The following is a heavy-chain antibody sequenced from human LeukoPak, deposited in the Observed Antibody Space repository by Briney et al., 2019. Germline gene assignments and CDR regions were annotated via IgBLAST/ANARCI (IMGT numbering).Heavy chain of an antibody. D-gene: IGHD3-3*01. J-gene: IGHJ4*02. Sequence: SGGSLRLSCAASGFTFSSYAIHWVRQAPGKGLEWVAVISYDGSNKYYADSVKGRFTISRDNSKNTLYLQMNSLRAEDTAVYYCAKGLEWLFSGSDYWGQGTLVTVSS. CDR3: AKGLEWLFSGSDY. CDR1: GFTFSSYA. V-gene: IGHV3-30*04. CDR2: ISYDGSNK.